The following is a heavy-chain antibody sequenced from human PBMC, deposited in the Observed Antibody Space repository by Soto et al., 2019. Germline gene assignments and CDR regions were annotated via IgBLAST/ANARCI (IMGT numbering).Heavy chain of an antibody. CDR2: ISYDGSNK. D-gene: IGHD3-22*01. CDR3: AKDTQDSSGLRTMDV. Sequence: PGGSLRLSCAASGFTFSSYGMHWVRQAPGKGLEWVAVISYDGSNKYYADSVKGRFTISRDNSKNTLYLQMNSLRAEDTAVYYCAKDTQDSSGLRTMDVWGQGTTVTVSS. J-gene: IGHJ6*02. CDR1: GFTFSSYG. V-gene: IGHV3-30*18.